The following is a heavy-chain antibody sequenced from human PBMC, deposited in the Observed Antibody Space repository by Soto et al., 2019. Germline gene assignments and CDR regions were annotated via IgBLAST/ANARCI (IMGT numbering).Heavy chain of an antibody. Sequence: GGSLRLSCAASGFTFSSYAMSWVRQAPGKGLEWVALISYEGSNKYYADSVKGRFTISRDNSKSTLFLQMDILRLEDTGVYYCARVNPGDNLYYFNGLDVWGQGTSVTVSS. J-gene: IGHJ6*02. V-gene: IGHV3-30-3*01. CDR2: ISYEGSNK. CDR3: ARVNPGDNLYYFNGLDV. CDR1: GFTFSSYA. D-gene: IGHD7-27*01.